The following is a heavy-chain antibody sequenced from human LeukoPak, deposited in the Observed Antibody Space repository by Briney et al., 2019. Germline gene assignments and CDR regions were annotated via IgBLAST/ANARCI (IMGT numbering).Heavy chain of an antibody. D-gene: IGHD2-21*01. CDR1: GYSFIGYF. Sequence: ASVKVSCKASGYSFIGYFIHWVRQAPGQGLEWMGWIDSNSGETHYAQKFQGRFTMTKDTSILTAYMELSSLRSDDTAIYYCAGFWHCGFSTCWAVNGFDYWGQGTEVTVSP. CDR3: AGFWHCGFSTCWAVNGFDY. CDR2: IDSNSGET. V-gene: IGHV1-2*02. J-gene: IGHJ3*01.